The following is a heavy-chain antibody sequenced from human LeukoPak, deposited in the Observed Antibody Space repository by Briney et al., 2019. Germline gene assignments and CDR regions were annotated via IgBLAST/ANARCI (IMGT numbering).Heavy chain of an antibody. V-gene: IGHV3-21*01. CDR1: GFTFSSYS. J-gene: IGHJ5*02. Sequence: GGSLRLSCAASGFTFSSYSMNWVRQAPGKGLEWVSSISSSSSYIYYADSVKGRFTISRDNAKNSLYLQMNSLRAEDTAVYYCARDINSYYDFWSGNSNGFDPWGQGTLVTVSS. CDR3: ARDINSYYDFWSGNSNGFDP. D-gene: IGHD3-3*01. CDR2: ISSSSSYI.